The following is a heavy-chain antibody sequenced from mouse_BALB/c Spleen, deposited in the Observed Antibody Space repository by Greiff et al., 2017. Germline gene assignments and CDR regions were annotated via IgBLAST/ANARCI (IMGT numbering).Heavy chain of an antibody. CDR1: GYTFTDYA. V-gene: IGHV1S137*01. CDR2: ISTYYGDA. D-gene: IGHD1-1*01. J-gene: IGHJ4*01. Sequence: QVQLQQSGAELVRPGVSVKISCKGSGYTFTDYAMHWVKQSHAKSLEWIGVISTYYGDASYNQKFKGKATMTVDKSSSTAYMELARLTSEDSAIYYCAKGYRYDAMDYWGQGTAVTVSS. CDR3: AKGYRYDAMDY.